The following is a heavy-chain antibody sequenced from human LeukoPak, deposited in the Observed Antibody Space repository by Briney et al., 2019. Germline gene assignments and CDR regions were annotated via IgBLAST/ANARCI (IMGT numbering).Heavy chain of an antibody. J-gene: IGHJ4*02. CDR2: INHSGST. Sequence: PSGTLSLTCAVYGGSFSGYYWSWIRQPPGKGLEWIGEINHSGSTNYNPSLKSRVTISVDTSKNQFSLKLSSVTAADTAVYYCARGSIYYDFWSGYHYYFDYWGQGTLVTVSS. D-gene: IGHD3-3*01. V-gene: IGHV4-34*01. CDR1: GGSFSGYY. CDR3: ARGSIYYDFWSGYHYYFDY.